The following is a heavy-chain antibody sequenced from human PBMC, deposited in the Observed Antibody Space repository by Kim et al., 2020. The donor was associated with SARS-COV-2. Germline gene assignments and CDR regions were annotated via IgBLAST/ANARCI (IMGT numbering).Heavy chain of an antibody. CDR1: GFTFSDYW. CDR2: IKRDGSGP. J-gene: IGHJ4*02. CDR3: ARETAVTGEYYFDF. Sequence: GGSLRLSCAASGFTFSDYWMHWVRQAPGSGLVWVSRIKRDGSGPTYADSVKGRFTISRDNAKNTLYLQMNSLTDEDTAMYHCARETAVTGEYYFDFWGQGSLVTVSS. V-gene: IGHV3-74*01. D-gene: IGHD6-19*01.